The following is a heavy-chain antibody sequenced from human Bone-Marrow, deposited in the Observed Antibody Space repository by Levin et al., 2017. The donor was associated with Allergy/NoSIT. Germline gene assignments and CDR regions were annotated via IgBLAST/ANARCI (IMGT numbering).Heavy chain of an antibody. CDR1: GGSINSYY. Sequence: ASETLSLTCTVSGGSINSYYWTWIRQPPEKRLEWIGYIYYSGSTNYNPSLKTRVTISVDTSNNLFSLNLSLVTAADSAVYYCARAIPTGGNSYYYFYMDVWGKGTTVTVSS. CDR3: ARAIPTGGNSYYYFYMDV. CDR2: IYYSGST. V-gene: IGHV4-59*01. D-gene: IGHD2-8*02. J-gene: IGHJ6*03.